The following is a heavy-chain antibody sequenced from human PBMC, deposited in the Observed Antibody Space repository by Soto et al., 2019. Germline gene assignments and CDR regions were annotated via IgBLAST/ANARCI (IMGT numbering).Heavy chain of an antibody. Sequence: XETLSLTCAVSGYSISSGYYWGWIRQPPGKGLEWIGSIYHSGSTYYNPSLKSRVTISVDTSKNRFSLKLSSVTAADTAVYYCARNQLESDWFDHWGQGTLVTVPQ. V-gene: IGHV4-38-2*01. CDR3: ARNQLESDWFDH. J-gene: IGHJ5*02. CDR1: GYSISSGYY. CDR2: IYHSGST. D-gene: IGHD1-1*01.